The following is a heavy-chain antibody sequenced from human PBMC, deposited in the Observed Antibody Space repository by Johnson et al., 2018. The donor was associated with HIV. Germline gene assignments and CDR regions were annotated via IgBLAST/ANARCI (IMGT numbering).Heavy chain of an antibody. Sequence: VQLVESGGGLVQPGGSLRLSCAASGFTFSSHWMHWVRQPPGKGLVWVSRINSDGSSTSYANSVKGRFTISRDNAKNSLYLQMNSLRVEDTALYYCARDRARWSSGWYNDAFDIWGQGTMVTVSS. D-gene: IGHD6-19*01. J-gene: IGHJ3*02. CDR3: ARDRARWSSGWYNDAFDI. CDR1: GFTFSSHW. CDR2: INSDGSST. V-gene: IGHV3-74*01.